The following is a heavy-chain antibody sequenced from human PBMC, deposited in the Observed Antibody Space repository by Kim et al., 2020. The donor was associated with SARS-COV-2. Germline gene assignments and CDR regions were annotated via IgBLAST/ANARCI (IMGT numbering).Heavy chain of an antibody. CDR2: IYYSGST. J-gene: IGHJ2*01. CDR3: ARLGQLATSYWYFDL. D-gene: IGHD6-6*01. V-gene: IGHV4-39*01. CDR1: GGSIRSSSYY. Sequence: SETLSLTCTVSGGSIRSSSYYWGWIRQPPGKGLEWIGTIYYSGSTWDNPSLKSRLTISVDTSKNQFSLKLSSVTAADTAVYYCARLGQLATSYWYFDLWG.